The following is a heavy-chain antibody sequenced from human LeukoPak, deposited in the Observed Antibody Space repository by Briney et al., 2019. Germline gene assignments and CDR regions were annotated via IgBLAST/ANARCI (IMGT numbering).Heavy chain of an antibody. CDR2: IDSDGSIT. Sequence: GGSLRLSCAASGFTFSRYWMYWVRQAPGKGLLWVSHIDSDGSITNYADSVKGRFTVSRDNAKNTVYLQMDSLRAEDTAVYYCVWAWDYWGQGTLVTVSS. CDR3: VWAWDY. V-gene: IGHV3-74*01. D-gene: IGHD1-26*01. CDR1: GFTFSRYW. J-gene: IGHJ4*02.